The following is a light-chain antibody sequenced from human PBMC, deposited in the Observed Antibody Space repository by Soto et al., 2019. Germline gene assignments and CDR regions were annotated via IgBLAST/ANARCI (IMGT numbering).Light chain of an antibody. CDR2: SNN. V-gene: IGLV1-44*01. CDR3: AAWDDNLTAVV. CDR1: SSNIGSNT. Sequence: QSVLTQPPSAAGTPGQRVTIPCSGSSSNIGSNTVNWYQQLPGTAPKLLIYSNNQRPSGVPDRFSGSKSGTSASLAIGGLQSEDEAAYYCAAWDDNLTAVVFGGRTKRTFL. J-gene: IGLJ2*01.